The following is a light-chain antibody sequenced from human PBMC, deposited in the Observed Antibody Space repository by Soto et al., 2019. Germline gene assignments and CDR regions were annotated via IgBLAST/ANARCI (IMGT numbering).Light chain of an antibody. CDR1: SSDVGGYNY. CDR2: DVT. J-gene: IGLJ3*02. V-gene: IGLV2-14*01. CDR3: SSYTSSGTPLV. Sequence: QSVLTQPASVSGSPGQSITISCNGTSSDVGGYNYVSWYQQHPGKAPKLMIYDVTNRPSGVSNRFSGSKSGNTASLTISGPQAEDEADYYCSSYTSSGTPLVFGGGTKLTVL.